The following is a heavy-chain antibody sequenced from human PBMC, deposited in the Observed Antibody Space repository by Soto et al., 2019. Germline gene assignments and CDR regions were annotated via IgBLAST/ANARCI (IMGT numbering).Heavy chain of an antibody. CDR1: GGSLSNYL. CDR3: ARGGVDTVTFDY. V-gene: IGHV1-69*01. CDR2: IIPIFGTS. J-gene: IGHJ4*02. Sequence: QVQLVQSGTEVKKPGSSVQVSCKASGGSLSNYLITWVRQAPGQGLEWMGDIIPIFGTSNSAQRFQGRVTITAVESTSTVYMELSNLRSEDTAVYYCARGGVDTVTFDYWGQGTLVTVSS. D-gene: IGHD5-18*01.